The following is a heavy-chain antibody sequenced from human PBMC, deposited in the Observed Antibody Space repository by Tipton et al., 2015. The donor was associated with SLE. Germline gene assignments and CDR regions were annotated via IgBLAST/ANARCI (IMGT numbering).Heavy chain of an antibody. J-gene: IGHJ3*02. CDR2: IYYSGST. CDR1: GGSISSSSYY. V-gene: IGHV4-39*07. Sequence: TLSLTCTVSGGSISSSSYYWGWIRQSPGKGLEWIGSIYYSGSTYYNPSLKSRVTISVDTSKNQFSLKLSSVTAADTAVYYCARDAEGAPAEAFDIWGQGTMVTVSS. CDR3: ARDAEGAPAEAFDI. D-gene: IGHD2-2*01.